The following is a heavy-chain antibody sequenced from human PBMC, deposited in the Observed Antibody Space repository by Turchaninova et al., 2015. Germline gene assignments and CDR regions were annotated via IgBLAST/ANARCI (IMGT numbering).Heavy chain of an antibody. Sequence: GESGGGLVQPGGSLKLSCAPSRFTFSDSAVHWVRQASGKGLEWVGRIRSKANSYATAYAASVKGRFTISRDDSKNTAYLQMNSLKTEDTAVYYCTPELVASGMYWGQGTLVTVSS. J-gene: IGHJ4*02. D-gene: IGHD2-21*01. CDR1: RFTFSDSA. V-gene: IGHV3-73*02. CDR2: IRSKANSYAT. CDR3: TPELVASGMY.